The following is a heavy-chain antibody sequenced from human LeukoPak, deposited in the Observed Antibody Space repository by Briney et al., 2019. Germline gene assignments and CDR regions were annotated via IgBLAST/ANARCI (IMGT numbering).Heavy chain of an antibody. CDR2: ISSSSSYI. CDR1: GFTFNKSW. Sequence: PGGSLRLSCAASGFTFNKSWMSWVRQAPGKGLEWVSSISSSSSYIYYADSVKGRFAISRDNAKNSLYLQMNSLRAEDTAVYYCTRDQPSTPQSHSSTSCLYWGQGTLVTVSS. D-gene: IGHD2-2*01. CDR3: TRDQPSTPQSHSSTSCLY. J-gene: IGHJ4*02. V-gene: IGHV3-21*01.